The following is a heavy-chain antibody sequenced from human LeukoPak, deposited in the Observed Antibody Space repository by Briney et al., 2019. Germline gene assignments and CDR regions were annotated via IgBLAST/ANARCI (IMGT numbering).Heavy chain of an antibody. J-gene: IGHJ6*02. V-gene: IGHV3-74*01. CDR3: ARGNYYGMDV. CDR2: INSDGTTT. CDR1: GFTFSSYW. Sequence: QAGGSPRLSCAASGFTFSSYWMHWVRQAPGKGLLWVSRINSDGTTTYYADSVKGRFTISRDNAKNTLYLQVNSLRAEDTAVYYCARGNYYGMDVWGQGTTVTVSS.